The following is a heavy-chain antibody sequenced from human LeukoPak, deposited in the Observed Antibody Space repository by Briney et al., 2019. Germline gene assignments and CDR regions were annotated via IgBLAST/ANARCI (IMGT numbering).Heavy chain of an antibody. D-gene: IGHD4-17*01. CDR2: MNPNSGNT. J-gene: IGHJ6*02. V-gene: IGHV1-8*01. CDR1: GYTFTSYD. CDR3: ARGSTTVVTGYYYYYGMDV. Sequence: ASVTVSCKASGYTFTSYDINWVRQATGQGLEWMGWMNPNSGNTGYAQKFQGRVTMTRNTSISTAYMELSSLRSEDTAVYYCARGSTTVVTGYYYYYGMDVWGQGTTVTVSS.